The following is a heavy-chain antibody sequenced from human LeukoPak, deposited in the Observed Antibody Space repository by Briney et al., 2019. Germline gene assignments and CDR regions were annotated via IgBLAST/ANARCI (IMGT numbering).Heavy chain of an antibody. J-gene: IGHJ4*02. CDR3: ARIGVRSVIIFGVFDY. D-gene: IGHD3-10*01. CDR1: GASISSTNYY. Sequence: ASETLSLTCSVSGASISSTNYYWGWIRRPPGKGREWIESISYSGTTFYSPSLKSRVTISADTSKNQFSLNLSSVTATDAAVYYCARIGVRSVIIFGVFDYWGQGIRVTVSS. CDR2: ISYSGTT. V-gene: IGHV4-39*07.